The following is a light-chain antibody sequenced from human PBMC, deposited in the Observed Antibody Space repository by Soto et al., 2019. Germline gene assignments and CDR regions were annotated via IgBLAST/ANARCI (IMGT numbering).Light chain of an antibody. CDR1: SSDVGGYNY. CDR3: SSYTSSSILVV. J-gene: IGLJ2*01. Sequence: QSALTQPASVSGSPGQSITISCTGTSSDVGGYNYVSWYQQHPSKAPKLMIYDVSNRPSGVSNRFSGSKSGNTASLTISGLQAEDEAEYYCSSYTSSSILVVFGGGTKVTVL. CDR2: DVS. V-gene: IGLV2-14*01.